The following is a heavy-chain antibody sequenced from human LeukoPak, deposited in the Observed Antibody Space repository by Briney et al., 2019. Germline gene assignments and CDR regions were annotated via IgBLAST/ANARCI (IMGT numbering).Heavy chain of an antibody. CDR1: GFTFSSYA. D-gene: IGHD1-1*01. Sequence: GRSLRLSCAASGFTFSSYAMHWVRQAPGKGLEWVAVISYDGSNKYYADSVKGRFTISRDNSKNTLYLQMNSLRAEDTAVYYCARSVTGTDVYFDYWGQGTLVTVSS. V-gene: IGHV3-30*04. CDR2: ISYDGSNK. J-gene: IGHJ4*02. CDR3: ARSVTGTDVYFDY.